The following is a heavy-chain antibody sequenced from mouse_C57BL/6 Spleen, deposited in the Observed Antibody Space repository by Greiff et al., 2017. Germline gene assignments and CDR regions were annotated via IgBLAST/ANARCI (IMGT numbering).Heavy chain of an antibody. Sequence: VQLQQSGAELVKPGASVKLSCTASGFNITDYYMHWVKQRTEQGLEWIGRIDPEGGETKYAPKFQGKATITADTSSNTACLQLRSLTSEDTAVYDCARHGGSYEYFDVWGTGTTVTVSA. V-gene: IGHV14-2*01. CDR3: ARHGGSYEYFDV. D-gene: IGHD1-1*02. J-gene: IGHJ1*03. CDR2: IDPEGGET. CDR1: GFNITDYY.